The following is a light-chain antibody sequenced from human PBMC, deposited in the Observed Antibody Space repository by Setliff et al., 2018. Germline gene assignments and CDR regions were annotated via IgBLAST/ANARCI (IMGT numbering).Light chain of an antibody. CDR3: QSYDKSLSGSYV. V-gene: IGLV1-40*01. CDR2: GNN. CDR1: SSNLGAGYD. J-gene: IGLJ1*01. Sequence: QSVLTQPPSVSGAPGQRVTISCTGTSSNLGAGYDVHWFQHLPGTAPKLLIYGNNNRPSGVPDRFSSSRSDTSASLAITGLQADDEADYYCQSYDKSLSGSYVFGTGTKVTVL.